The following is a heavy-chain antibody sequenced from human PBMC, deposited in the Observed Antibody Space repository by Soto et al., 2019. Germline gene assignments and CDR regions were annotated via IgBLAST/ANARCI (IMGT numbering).Heavy chain of an antibody. J-gene: IGHJ3*01. Sequence: EVQLVESGGGLVQPGGSLRLSCAVSGFTFSSSEMYWVRQAPGKGLEWISYIHPSGQPIFYADSVKGRFTISRDNANNSLFLQMNSLRAEDTAVYYCARRASRWGQRTMVTVSS. CDR1: GFTFSSSE. CDR3: ARRASR. V-gene: IGHV3-48*03. CDR2: IHPSGQPI. D-gene: IGHD1-26*01.